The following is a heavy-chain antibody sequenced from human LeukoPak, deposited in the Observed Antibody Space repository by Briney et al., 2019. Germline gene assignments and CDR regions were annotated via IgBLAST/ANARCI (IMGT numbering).Heavy chain of an antibody. CDR2: FDPEDGET. V-gene: IGHV1-24*01. CDR3: ATGRCSGGSCYPGWFV. D-gene: IGHD2-15*01. J-gene: IGHJ6*04. Sequence: ASVNVSCKVSGYTLTELSMHWVRQAPGKGRDWMGGFDPEDGETIYAQKFQGRVTMTEDTSTDTAYMELSSLRSEDTAVYYCATGRCSGGSCYPGWFVWGKGTTVTVSS. CDR1: GYTLTELS.